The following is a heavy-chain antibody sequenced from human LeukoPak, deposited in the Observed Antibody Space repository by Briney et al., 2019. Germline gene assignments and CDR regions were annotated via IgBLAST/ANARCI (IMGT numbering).Heavy chain of an antibody. V-gene: IGHV3-23*01. J-gene: IGHJ4*02. CDR2: IGGRGGDT. D-gene: IGHD5-18*01. CDR1: GFTFGSYA. CDR3: ANRPDTALGS. Sequence: GGSLRLSCAASGFTFGSYAITWVRQAPGKGLEWVSAIGGRGGDTYYADSVRGRFTISRDNSKNTLYLQMNSLRAEDTAVYYCANRPDTALGSWGQGTLVTVSS.